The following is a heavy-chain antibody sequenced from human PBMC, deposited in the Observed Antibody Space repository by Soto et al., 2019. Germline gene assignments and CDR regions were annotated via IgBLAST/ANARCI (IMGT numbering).Heavy chain of an antibody. D-gene: IGHD6-13*01. J-gene: IGHJ4*02. CDR1: GGSINSYY. CDR2: VYSSGST. CDR3: ARGYSSNWFRVDY. V-gene: IGHV4-59*01. Sequence: TLSLTCTVSGGSINSYYWSWIRQPPGKGLEWIGHVYSSGSTDYNPSLRSRLTISVDTSKNQFSLNLNSVTAADTALYYCARGYSSNWFRVDYWGQGILVTVSS.